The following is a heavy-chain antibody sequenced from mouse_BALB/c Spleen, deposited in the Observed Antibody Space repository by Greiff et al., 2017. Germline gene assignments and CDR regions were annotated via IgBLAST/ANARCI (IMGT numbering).Heavy chain of an antibody. CDR1: GYAFSSSW. CDR2: IYPGDGDT. V-gene: IGHV1-82*01. CDR3: AREDDYGRGYFDY. J-gene: IGHJ2*01. D-gene: IGHD2-4*01. Sequence: QVQLQQSGPELVKPGASVKISCKASGYAFSSSWMNWVKQRPGQGLEWIGRIYPGDGDTNYNGKFKGKATLTADKSSSTAYMQLSSLTSVDSAVYFCAREDDYGRGYFDYWGQGTTLTVSS.